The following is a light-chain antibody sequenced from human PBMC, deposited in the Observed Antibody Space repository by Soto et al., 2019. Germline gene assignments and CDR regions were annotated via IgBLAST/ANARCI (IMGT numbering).Light chain of an antibody. CDR1: SSDVGGYNY. J-gene: IGLJ1*01. Sequence: QSALTQPASVSGSPGQSITISCTGTSSDVGGYNYVSWYQQHPGKAPKLMIYDVSNRPSGVSNRFSGSKSGNTASLTISGLQAEDEDDYYCSSYTGSSAFYVFGTGTKLTVL. CDR3: SSYTGSSAFYV. CDR2: DVS. V-gene: IGLV2-14*01.